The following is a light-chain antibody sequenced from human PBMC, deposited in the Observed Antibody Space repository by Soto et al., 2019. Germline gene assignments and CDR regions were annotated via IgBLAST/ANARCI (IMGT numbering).Light chain of an antibody. CDR1: QSVSSY. J-gene: IGKJ4*01. V-gene: IGKV3-11*01. Sequence: IVVTHSPATLSLSPGERATLSCRASQSVSSYLAWYQQKPGQAPRLLMYDASNRATGIPAKFSGSGSGTDFTLTINSLEAEDFAVYYCQQRANWPLTFGGGTKVDIK. CDR3: QQRANWPLT. CDR2: DAS.